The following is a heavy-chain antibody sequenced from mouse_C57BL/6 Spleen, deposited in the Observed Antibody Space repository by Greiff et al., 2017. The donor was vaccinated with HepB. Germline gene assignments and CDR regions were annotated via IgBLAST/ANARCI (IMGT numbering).Heavy chain of an antibody. CDR3: ARRDYSTGFAY. Sequence: EVQLQQSGPELVKPGASVKIPCKASGYTFTDYNMDWVKQSHGKSLEWIGDINPNNGGTIYNQKFKGKATLTVDMSSSTAYMELRSLTSEDTAVYYCARRDYSTGFAYWGQGTLVTVSA. J-gene: IGHJ3*01. CDR2: INPNNGGT. V-gene: IGHV1-18*01. CDR1: GYTFTDYN. D-gene: IGHD1-1*01.